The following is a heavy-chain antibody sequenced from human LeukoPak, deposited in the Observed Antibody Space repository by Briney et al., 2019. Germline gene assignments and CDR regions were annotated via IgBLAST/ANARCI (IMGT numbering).Heavy chain of an antibody. D-gene: IGHD3-22*01. V-gene: IGHV3-53*01. CDR2: IYSGGST. Sequence: GGSLRLSCAASGFTVSSNYMSCVRQAPGKGLEWVSVIYSGGSTYYADSVKGRFTISRDNSKNTLYLQMNSLRAEDTAVYYCARVDYYDSSGYDYWGQGTLVTVSS. CDR3: ARVDYYDSSGYDY. CDR1: GFTVSSNY. J-gene: IGHJ4*02.